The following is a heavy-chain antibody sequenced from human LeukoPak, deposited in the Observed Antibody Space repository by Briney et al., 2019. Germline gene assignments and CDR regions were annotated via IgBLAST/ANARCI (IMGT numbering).Heavy chain of an antibody. CDR3: ASKSGYDINARFDY. CDR2: IIPIFGTA. J-gene: IGHJ4*02. V-gene: IGHV1-69*13. Sequence: SVKVSCKASGGTFSSYAISWVRQAPGQGLEWMGGIIPIFGTANYAQKFQGRVTITADESTSTAYMELSSLRSEDTAVYYCASKSGYDINARFDYWGQGTLVTVSS. CDR1: GGTFSSYA. D-gene: IGHD3-22*01.